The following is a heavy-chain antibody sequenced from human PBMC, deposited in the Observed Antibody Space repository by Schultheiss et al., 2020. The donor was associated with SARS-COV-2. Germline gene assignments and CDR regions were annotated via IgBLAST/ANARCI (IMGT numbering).Heavy chain of an antibody. CDR1: GFTFSSYA. CDR2: IWYDGSNK. Sequence: GSLRLSCAASGFTFSSYAMSWVRQAPGKGLEWVAVIWYDGSNKYYADSVKGRFTISRDNSKNTLYLQMNSLRAEDTAVYYCTRDGLTTNGNPYFGMDVWGQGTTVTVSS. CDR3: TRDGLTTNGNPYFGMDV. J-gene: IGHJ6*02. V-gene: IGHV3-33*08. D-gene: IGHD3-3*01.